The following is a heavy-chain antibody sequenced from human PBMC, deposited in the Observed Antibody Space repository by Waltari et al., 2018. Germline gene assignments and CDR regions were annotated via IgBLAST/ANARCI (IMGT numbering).Heavy chain of an antibody. CDR3: ARVFVAAAGSHHDAFDI. CDR1: GFTFSSST. V-gene: IGHV3-21*03. CDR2: ISGSSSYI. Sequence: EVQLVESGGGLVKPGGSLRLPCSAPGFTFSSSTMNWVRQAPGKGLEWVSAISGSSSYIYYADSVKGRFTISRDNAKNSLYLQMNSLRAEDTAVYYCARVFVAAAGSHHDAFDIWGQGTMVTVSS. D-gene: IGHD6-13*01. J-gene: IGHJ3*02.